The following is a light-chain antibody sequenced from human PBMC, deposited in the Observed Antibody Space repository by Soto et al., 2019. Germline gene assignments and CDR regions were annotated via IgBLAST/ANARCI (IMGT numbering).Light chain of an antibody. J-gene: IGLJ2*01. CDR2: DVS. V-gene: IGLV2-14*01. CDR3: SSYTSSSTV. CDR1: SSDVGGYNY. Sequence: QSALTQPASVSGSPGQSITISCTGISSDVGGYNYVSWYQQHPGKAPKLMIYDVSNRPSGVSNRFSGSKSGNTASLTISGLQAEDEADYYCSSYTSSSTVFGGGTKLHRP.